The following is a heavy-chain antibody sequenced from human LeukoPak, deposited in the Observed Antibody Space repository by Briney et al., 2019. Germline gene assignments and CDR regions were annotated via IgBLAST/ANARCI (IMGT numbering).Heavy chain of an antibody. CDR2: IWYDGSNK. D-gene: IGHD2-2*01. J-gene: IGHJ6*03. Sequence: PGGSLRLSCAASGFTFSSYGMHWVRQAPGKGLEWVAVIWYDGSNKYYADSVRGRFTISRDNSKNTLYLQMNSLRAEDTAVYYCAKDGRVVPAATRVRSYYYYYYMDVSGKGTTVTVSS. CDR1: GFTFSSYG. V-gene: IGHV3-33*06. CDR3: AKDGRVVPAATRVRSYYYYYYMDV.